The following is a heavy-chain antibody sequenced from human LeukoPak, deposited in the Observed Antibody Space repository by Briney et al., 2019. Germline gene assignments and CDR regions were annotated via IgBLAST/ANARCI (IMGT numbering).Heavy chain of an antibody. CDR1: GFTFSSYS. J-gene: IGHJ4*02. V-gene: IGHV3-21*01. CDR2: ISSSSSYI. D-gene: IGHD3-3*01. CDR3: ARAVFLEWLLFRYYFDY. Sequence: KPGGSLRLSCAASGFTFSSYSMNWVRQAPGKGLEWVSSISSSSSYIYYADSVKGRFTISRDNAKNSLYLQMNSLRAEDTAVYYCARAVFLEWLLFRYYFDYWGQGTLVTVSS.